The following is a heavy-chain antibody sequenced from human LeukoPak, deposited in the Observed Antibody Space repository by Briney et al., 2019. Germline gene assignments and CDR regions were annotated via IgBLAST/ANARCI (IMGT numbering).Heavy chain of an antibody. CDR1: GGSFSAYY. CDR3: ARSSYYYAADAFDI. J-gene: IGHJ3*02. V-gene: IGHV4-34*01. D-gene: IGHD3-10*01. Sequence: SETLSLTCAIYGGSFSAYYWNWIRQPPGKGLEWIGEINHSGSTNYNPSLKSRVTISVDTSKNQFSLKLSSVTAADTAVYYCARSSYYYAADAFDIWGQGTMVTVSS. CDR2: INHSGST.